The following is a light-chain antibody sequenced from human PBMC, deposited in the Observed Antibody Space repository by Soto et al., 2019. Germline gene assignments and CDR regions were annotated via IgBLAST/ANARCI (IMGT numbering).Light chain of an antibody. CDR2: EVS. CDR3: GSCTVSSTLPWV. Sequence: QSALTQPASVSGSPGQSITISCTGTSSDVGGYNYVSWYQQHPGKAPKLMIYEVSNRPSGVSNRFSGSKSGNTGSLTISGLQAEDEADYYCGSCTVSSTLPWVFGGGTKLTVL. J-gene: IGLJ3*02. CDR1: SSDVGGYNY. V-gene: IGLV2-14*01.